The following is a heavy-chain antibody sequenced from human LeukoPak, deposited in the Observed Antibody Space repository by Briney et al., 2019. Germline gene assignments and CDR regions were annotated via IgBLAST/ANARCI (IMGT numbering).Heavy chain of an antibody. D-gene: IGHD3-3*01. CDR1: GGSISSYY. Sequence: PSETLSLTCTVSGGSISSYYWSWLRQPAGKGLEWIGRIYTSGSTNYNPSLKSRVTMSVDTSKNQFSLKLSSVTAADTAVYYCARGDDPMHLRSPYFDYWGQGTLVTVSS. CDR2: IYTSGST. CDR3: ARGDDPMHLRSPYFDY. J-gene: IGHJ4*02. V-gene: IGHV4-4*07.